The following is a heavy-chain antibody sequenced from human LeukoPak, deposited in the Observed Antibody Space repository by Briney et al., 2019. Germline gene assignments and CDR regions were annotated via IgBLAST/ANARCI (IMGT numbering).Heavy chain of an antibody. J-gene: IGHJ3*02. CDR2: IYYSGST. V-gene: IGHV4-59*01. CDR1: GGSISSYY. CDR3: ARDRGKWTDTDAFDI. D-gene: IGHD1-26*01. Sequence: SETLSLTCTVSGGSISSYYWSWIRQPPGKGLEWIGYIYYSGSTNYNPSLKSRVTISVDTSKNQFSLKLSSVTAADTAVYYCARDRGKWTDTDAFDIWGQGTMVTVSS.